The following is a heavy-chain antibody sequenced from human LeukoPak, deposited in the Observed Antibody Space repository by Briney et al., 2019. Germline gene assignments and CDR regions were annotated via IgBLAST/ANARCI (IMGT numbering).Heavy chain of an antibody. CDR1: GFTFSSYS. J-gene: IGHJ6*02. CDR3: AREGYCSSTSCRPGGYHYYYGMDV. V-gene: IGHV3-21*01. CDR2: ISSSSSYI. Sequence: NPGGSLRLSCAASGFTFSSYSMNWVRQAPGKGLEWVSSISSSSSYIYYADSVKGRFTISRDNAKNSLYLQMNSLRAEDTAVYYCAREGYCSSTSCRPGGYHYYYGMDVWGQGTTVTVSS. D-gene: IGHD2-2*01.